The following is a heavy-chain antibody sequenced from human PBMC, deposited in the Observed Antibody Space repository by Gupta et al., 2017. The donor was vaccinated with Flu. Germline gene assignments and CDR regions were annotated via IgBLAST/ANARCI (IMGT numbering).Heavy chain of an antibody. CDR2: IKSKTDGGTT. CDR3: TTDLVTIFSWTDY. D-gene: IGHD3-9*01. CDR1: GFTFRNAW. J-gene: IGHJ4*02. V-gene: IGHV3-15*01. Sequence: EVQLVESGGGLVKPGGSLRLSCAASGFTFRNAWMSWVRQAPGKGLEWVGRIKSKTDGGTTDYAAPVKGRFTISRDDSKNTLYLQMNSLKTEDTAVYYCTTDLVTIFSWTDYWGQGTLVTVSS.